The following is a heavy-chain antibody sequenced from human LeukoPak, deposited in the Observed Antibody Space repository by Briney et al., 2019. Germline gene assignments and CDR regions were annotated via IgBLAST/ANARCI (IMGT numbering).Heavy chain of an antibody. CDR2: ISSSSSYI. CDR1: GFTFSSYS. D-gene: IGHD6-13*01. J-gene: IGHJ6*03. Sequence: GSLRLSCAASGFTFSSYSMNWVRQAAGKGLEWVSSISSSSSYIYYADPVKGRFTISRDNAKNSLYLQMNSLRAEDTAAYYCARAPRIAAAGTDYYYMDVWGKGTTVTVSS. CDR3: ARAPRIAAAGTDYYYMDV. V-gene: IGHV3-21*01.